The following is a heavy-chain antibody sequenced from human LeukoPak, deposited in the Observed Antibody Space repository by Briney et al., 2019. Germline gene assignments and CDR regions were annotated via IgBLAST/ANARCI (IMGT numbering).Heavy chain of an antibody. J-gene: IGHJ4*02. CDR1: GGSISSYY. D-gene: IGHD3-3*01. CDR3: ARGSYDFWSGYCLDH. Sequence: PSETLSLTCTVSGGSISSYYWSWIRQPPGKGLEWIGYIYYSGSTNYNPSLKSRVTISVDTSKNQFSLKLSSVTAADTAVYYCARGSYDFWSGYCLDHWGQGTLVTVSS. V-gene: IGHV4-59*01. CDR2: IYYSGST.